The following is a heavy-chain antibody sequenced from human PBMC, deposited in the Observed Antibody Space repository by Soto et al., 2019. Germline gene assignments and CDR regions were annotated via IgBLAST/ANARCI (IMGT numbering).Heavy chain of an antibody. CDR3: ASPEEGDYYYYGMDV. J-gene: IGHJ6*02. Sequence: EESLKISCKGSGYSFTSYWISWVRQMPGKGLEWMGRIDPSDSYTNYSPSFQGHVTISADKSISTAYLQWSSLKASDTAMYYCASPEEGDYYYYGMDVWGQGTTVTVSS. CDR1: GYSFTSYW. CDR2: IDPSDSYT. V-gene: IGHV5-10-1*01.